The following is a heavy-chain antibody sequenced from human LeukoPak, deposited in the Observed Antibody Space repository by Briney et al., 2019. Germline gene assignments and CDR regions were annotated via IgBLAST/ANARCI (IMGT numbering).Heavy chain of an antibody. V-gene: IGHV3-11*04. D-gene: IGHD3-10*01. CDR3: ARDLSGTMVRGFFDY. Sequence: GGSLRLSCAASGFTFSDYYMSWIRQAPGQGLEWVSYISSSGSTIYYADSVKGRFTISRDNAKNSLYLQMNSLRAEDTAVYYCARDLSGTMVRGFFDYWGQGTLVTVSS. CDR2: ISSSGSTI. CDR1: GFTFSDYY. J-gene: IGHJ4*02.